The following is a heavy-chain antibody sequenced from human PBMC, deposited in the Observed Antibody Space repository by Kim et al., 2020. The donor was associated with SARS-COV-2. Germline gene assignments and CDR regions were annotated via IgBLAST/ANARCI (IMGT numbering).Heavy chain of an antibody. D-gene: IGHD1-26*01. Sequence: NYAQKLQGRVTMTTDTSTSTAYMELRSLRSDDTAVYYCARADYPISVGVYWGQGTLVTVSS. V-gene: IGHV1-18*01. CDR3: ARADYPISVGVY. J-gene: IGHJ4*02.